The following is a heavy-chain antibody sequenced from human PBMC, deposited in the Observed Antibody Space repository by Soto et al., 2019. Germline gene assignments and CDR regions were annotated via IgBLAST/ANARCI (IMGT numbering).Heavy chain of an antibody. CDR3: ARDADILTGSDAFDI. J-gene: IGHJ3*02. Sequence: GGSLRLSCAASGFTFRSYWMTWVRQPPGKGLEWVANIQQDGTEKNYVDSVKGRFTISRDNAKNSLYLQMNSLRAEDTAVYYCARDADILTGSDAFDIWGQGTMVTVSS. V-gene: IGHV3-7*01. CDR2: IQQDGTEK. CDR1: GFTFRSYW. D-gene: IGHD3-9*01.